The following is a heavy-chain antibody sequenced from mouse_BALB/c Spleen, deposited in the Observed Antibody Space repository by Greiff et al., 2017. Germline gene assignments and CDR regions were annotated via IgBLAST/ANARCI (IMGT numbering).Heavy chain of an antibody. CDR1: GFAFSSYD. D-gene: IGHD2-3*01. V-gene: IGHV5-12-1*01. Sequence: EVQLLESGGGLVKPGGSLKLSCAASGFAFSSYDMSWVRQTPEKRLEWVAYISSGGGSTYYPDTVKGRFTISRDNAKNTLYLQMSSLKSEDTAMYYCARHDGDYWGQGTTLTVSS. CDR3: ARHDGDY. CDR2: ISSGGGST. J-gene: IGHJ2*01.